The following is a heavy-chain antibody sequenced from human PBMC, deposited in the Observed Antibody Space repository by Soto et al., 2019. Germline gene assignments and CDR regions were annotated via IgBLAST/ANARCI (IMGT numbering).Heavy chain of an antibody. Sequence: QVQLVESGGGVVQPGRSLRLSCAASGFTFSSYCMHWVRQAPGKGLEWVAVISYDGSKKYYADSVKGRFTISRDNSKNTLYLQMNSMRADETAVYYCAKEERVDDYSIFYSEYFQHWGQGTLVTVSS. V-gene: IGHV3-30*18. D-gene: IGHD4-4*01. CDR1: GFTFSSYC. CDR2: ISYDGSKK. J-gene: IGHJ1*01. CDR3: AKEERVDDYSIFYSEYFQH.